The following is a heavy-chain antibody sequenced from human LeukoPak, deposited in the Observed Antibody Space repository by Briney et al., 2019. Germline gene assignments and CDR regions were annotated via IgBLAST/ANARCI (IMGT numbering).Heavy chain of an antibody. CDR2: ISGSGGRT. D-gene: IGHD2-2*01. J-gene: IGHJ4*02. CDR1: GFTFSNYA. Sequence: GGSLRLSCAASGFTFSNYALSWVRQAPGKGLEWVSAISGSGGRTYYADSVKGRFTISRDNAKNSLYLQMNSLRAEDTAVYYCASPYCSSTSCLDYWGQGTLVTVSS. CDR3: ASPYCSSTSCLDY. V-gene: IGHV3-23*01.